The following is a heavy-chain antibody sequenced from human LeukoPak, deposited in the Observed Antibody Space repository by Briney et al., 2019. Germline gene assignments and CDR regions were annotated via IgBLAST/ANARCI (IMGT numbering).Heavy chain of an antibody. D-gene: IGHD3-9*01. CDR2: ISGSGGST. V-gene: IGHV3-23*01. J-gene: IGHJ4*02. CDR1: GFTFSSYA. CDR3: AKDIDSDIWGGAFDI. Sequence: GGSLRLSCAASGFTFSSYAMSWVRQAPGKGLEWVSAISGSGGSTYYADSVEGRFTISRDNSKTTLYLQMNSLRAEDPAVYYCAKDIDSDIWGGAFDIWGQGTLVTVSS.